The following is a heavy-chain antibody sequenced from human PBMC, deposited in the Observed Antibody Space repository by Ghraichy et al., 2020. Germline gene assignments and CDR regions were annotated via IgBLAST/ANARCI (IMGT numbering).Heavy chain of an antibody. CDR3: VRISRGYATD. D-gene: IGHD5-18*01. V-gene: IGHV4-59*01. Sequence: SETLSLTCTVSGGSISDYYWTWIRQRPGKGLEWIGYVFYTWSTDYNPSLKSRVTMSVDTSKSQFSLKLRSVTAADTAVYYCVRISRGYATDWGQGNLCTVSS. CDR1: GGSISDYY. J-gene: IGHJ4*02. CDR2: VFYTWST.